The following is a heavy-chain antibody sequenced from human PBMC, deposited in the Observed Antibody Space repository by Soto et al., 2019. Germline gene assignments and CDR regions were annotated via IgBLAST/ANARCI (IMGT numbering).Heavy chain of an antibody. CDR2: IWGDGSYT. CDR1: GFTFSTHV. D-gene: IGHD1-1*01. CDR3: ARHNNGPDY. Sequence: EVQLLESGGGLVQPGGSLRLSCVASGFTFSTHVMSWVRQAPGKGLEWVSAIWGDGSYTFYADSVKGRFTISRDNSNNALYLQMNSLRAEDTALYYCARHNNGPDYWGQGTLVTVSS. J-gene: IGHJ4*02. V-gene: IGHV3-23*01.